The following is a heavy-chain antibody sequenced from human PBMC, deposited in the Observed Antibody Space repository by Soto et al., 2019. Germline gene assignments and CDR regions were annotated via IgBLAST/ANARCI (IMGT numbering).Heavy chain of an antibody. CDR1: GGTFSSYA. Sequence: SVKVSCKASGGTFSSYAISWVRQAPGQGLEWMGGIIPIFGTANYAQKFQGRVTITADESTSTAYMELSSLRSEDTAVYYCARVGYYDSSGYYYYGMDVWGQGTTVTVSS. CDR2: IIPIFGTA. CDR3: ARVGYYDSSGYYYYGMDV. J-gene: IGHJ6*02. V-gene: IGHV1-69*13. D-gene: IGHD3-22*01.